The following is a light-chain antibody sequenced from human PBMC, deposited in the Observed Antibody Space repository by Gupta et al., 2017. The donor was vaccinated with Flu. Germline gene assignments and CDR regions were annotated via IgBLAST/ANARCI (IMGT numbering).Light chain of an antibody. CDR1: SRDVGANNF. J-gene: IGLJ1*01. V-gene: IGLV2-14*01. CDR3: ISYSTSSAFV. CDR2: EVS. Sequence: QSALTQPASVSGSPGQSITISCIGTSRDVGANNFVSWYQLHPGKAPKLAIYEVSHRPSGVSHRFSGSQSGNTASLSISGLQAEDEADYYCISYSTSSAFVFGTVTKVTVL.